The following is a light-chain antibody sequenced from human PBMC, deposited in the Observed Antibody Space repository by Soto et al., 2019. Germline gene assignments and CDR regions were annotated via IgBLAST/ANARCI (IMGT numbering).Light chain of an antibody. CDR1: SSDVGGYYS. J-gene: IGLJ1*01. CDR3: SSTSSSTDV. CDR2: DVT. Sequence: QSALTQPASVSGSPGQSITISCTGTSSDVGGYYSVSWYQQHPGKAPKLMIYDVTNRPSGVSNRFSGSKSGNTASLTISGLQAEDEADYYCSSTSSSTDVFGTGTKLTVL. V-gene: IGLV2-14*01.